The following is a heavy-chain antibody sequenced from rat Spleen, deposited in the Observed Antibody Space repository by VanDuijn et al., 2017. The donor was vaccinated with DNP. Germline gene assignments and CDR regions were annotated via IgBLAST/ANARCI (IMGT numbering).Heavy chain of an antibody. CDR2: IGSPAYAP. CDR1: GFTFSAYY. J-gene: IGHJ3*01. Sequence: EVQLVESGGGLVQPGRSLKLSCAASGFTFSAYYMAWVRQAPAKGLEWVAYIGSPAYAPYYADSVKGRFTISRDNAKSTLYLQMNSLRSEDTATYYCTSALGIWFAYWGQGTLVTVSS. CDR3: TSALGIWFAY. V-gene: IGHV5-27*01. D-gene: IGHD3-1*01.